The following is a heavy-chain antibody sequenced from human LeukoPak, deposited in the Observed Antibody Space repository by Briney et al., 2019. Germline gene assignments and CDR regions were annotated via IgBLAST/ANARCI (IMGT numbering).Heavy chain of an antibody. Sequence: PSETLSLTCTVSGGSISSRSYYWGWIRQPPGKGLEWIGSIHYSGSTYYNPSLKSRVTVSADTPKNQFSLKLSSVTAADTAVYYCASTTSGYSDHWGQGTLVTVSS. D-gene: IGHD3-22*01. CDR2: IHYSGST. V-gene: IGHV4-39*01. CDR1: GGSISSRSYY. CDR3: ASTTSGYSDH. J-gene: IGHJ4*02.